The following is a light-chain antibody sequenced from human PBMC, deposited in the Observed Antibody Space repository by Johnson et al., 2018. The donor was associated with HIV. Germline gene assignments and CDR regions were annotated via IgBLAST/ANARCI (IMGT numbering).Light chain of an antibody. Sequence: QSILTQPPSVSAAPGQKVTISCSGSSSNIGNNYVSWYQQLPGTAPKLLIYENNKRPSGIPDRFSGSKSGTSATLGITGLQTGDEADYYCGTWDSSLTARVFRTWSKVTVL. V-gene: IGLV1-51*02. CDR3: GTWDSSLTARV. CDR2: ENN. CDR1: SSNIGNNY. J-gene: IGLJ1*01.